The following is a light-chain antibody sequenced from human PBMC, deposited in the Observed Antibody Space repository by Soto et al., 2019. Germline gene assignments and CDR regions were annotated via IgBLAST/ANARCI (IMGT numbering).Light chain of an antibody. Sequence: EIVLTQSPAPLSSSPGERATLSCRASQNVRNYLAWYQQKPGQAPRLLIYDASNRAAGTPARFSGSGSGTDVTLTISRLEPEDFAVYYCQKRTNWPLTFGPGTKVDIK. CDR2: DAS. CDR1: QNVRNY. J-gene: IGKJ3*01. V-gene: IGKV3-11*01. CDR3: QKRTNWPLT.